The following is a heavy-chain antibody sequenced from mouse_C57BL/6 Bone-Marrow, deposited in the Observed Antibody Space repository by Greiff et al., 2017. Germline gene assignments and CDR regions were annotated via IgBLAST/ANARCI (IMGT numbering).Heavy chain of an antibody. Sequence: EVKLMESGPELVKPGASVKISCKASGYSFTDYNMNWVKQSTGKSLEWIGVINPNYGTTSYNQKFKGQATLTVDQSSSTAYMQNNSLTSADAAVYYCARGYYYDYAMDYWDQGTSITVTS. CDR2: INPNYGTT. CDR1: GYSFTDYN. CDR3: ARGYYYDYAMDY. D-gene: IGHD1-1*01. J-gene: IGHJ4*01. V-gene: IGHV1-39*01.